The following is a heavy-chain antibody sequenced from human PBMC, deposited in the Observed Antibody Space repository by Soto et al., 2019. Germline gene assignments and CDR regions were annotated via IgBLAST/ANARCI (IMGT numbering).Heavy chain of an antibody. Sequence: SETLSLTCAVSGYSIASGYYWAWIRQSPGKGLEWIGSIYHAGSVYYNPSLNSRVAVSLDTSKNHFSLKLTSVTAADTAVYYCAGTFDYYGMDVWGQGTTVTVSS. CDR3: AGTFDYYGMDV. V-gene: IGHV4-38-2*01. CDR1: GYSIASGYY. J-gene: IGHJ6*02. CDR2: IYHAGSV. D-gene: IGHD1-1*01.